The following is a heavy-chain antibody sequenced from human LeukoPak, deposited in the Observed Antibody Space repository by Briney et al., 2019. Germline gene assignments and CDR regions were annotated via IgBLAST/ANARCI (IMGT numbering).Heavy chain of an antibody. D-gene: IGHD3-22*01. CDR2: INHSGST. CDR3: ARDRGYYYDSSGRKRTDY. J-gene: IGHJ4*02. Sequence: SETLSLTCAVYGGSFSGYYWSWIRQPPGKGLEWIGEINHSGSTNYNPSLKSRVTISVDTSKNQFSLTLSSVTAADTAVYYCARDRGYYYDSSGRKRTDYWGQGTLVTVSS. V-gene: IGHV4-34*01. CDR1: GGSFSGYY.